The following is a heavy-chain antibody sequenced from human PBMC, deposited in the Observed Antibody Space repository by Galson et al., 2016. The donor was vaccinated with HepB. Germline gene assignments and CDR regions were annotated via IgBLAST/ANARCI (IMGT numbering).Heavy chain of an antibody. V-gene: IGHV3-15*01. CDR2: LKNKTDVVTT. J-gene: IGHJ4*02. D-gene: IGHD2-15*01. CDR1: GFPFGGYP. Sequence: SLILYCAASGFPFGGYPMHWVRQAPVKGQKWVGRLKNKTDVVTTDYAAPVKGRFTISRDDSKNTLYLQMNSLKTEDTAVYYCTTGPGGSWGQGTLVTVSS. CDR3: TTGPGGS.